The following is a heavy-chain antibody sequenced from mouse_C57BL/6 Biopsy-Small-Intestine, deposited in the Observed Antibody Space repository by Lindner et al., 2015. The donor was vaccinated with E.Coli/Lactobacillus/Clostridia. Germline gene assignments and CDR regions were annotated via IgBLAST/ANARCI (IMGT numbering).Heavy chain of an antibody. V-gene: IGHV10-3*01. CDR1: GFTFKTYA. CDR2: IRSKSNNYAT. J-gene: IGHJ1*03. Sequence: VQLQESGGGLVQPKGSLKLSCAASGFTFKTYAVHWVRQSPGKGLEWVARIRSKSNNYATYYADSAKDRFTISRDDAQSMLYLQMNNLKTEDTAMYYCVRFYDDYYGGHFDVWGTGTTVTVSS. CDR3: VRFYDDYYGGHFDV. D-gene: IGHD2-3*01.